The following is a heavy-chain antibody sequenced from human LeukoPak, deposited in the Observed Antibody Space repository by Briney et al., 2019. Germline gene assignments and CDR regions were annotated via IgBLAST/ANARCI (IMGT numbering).Heavy chain of an antibody. CDR2: ISGSGGST. CDR3: AKDNGFFFDY. Sequence: GGSLRLSCAASGFTFSSYAMSWVRQAPGKGLEWVSGISGSGGSTYYADSVKGRFTISRDNSKNTLYLQMNSLRAEGTAVYYCAKDNGFFFDYWGQGTLVTVSS. D-gene: IGHD3-3*01. CDR1: GFTFSSYA. J-gene: IGHJ4*02. V-gene: IGHV3-23*01.